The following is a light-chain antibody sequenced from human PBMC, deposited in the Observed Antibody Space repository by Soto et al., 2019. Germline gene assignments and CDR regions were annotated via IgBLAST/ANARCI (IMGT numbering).Light chain of an antibody. CDR3: QQYYSTPPVT. Sequence: DIVMTQSPDSLAVSLGERATINCKSSQSVLYSSNNKNYLAWYQQKPGQPPKLLIYWASTRESGVPDRFSGSVSGTDFPLTISSLQAEDVAVYYCQQYYSTPPVTFGPGTKVDIK. CDR1: QSVLYSSNNKNY. V-gene: IGKV4-1*01. CDR2: WAS. J-gene: IGKJ3*01.